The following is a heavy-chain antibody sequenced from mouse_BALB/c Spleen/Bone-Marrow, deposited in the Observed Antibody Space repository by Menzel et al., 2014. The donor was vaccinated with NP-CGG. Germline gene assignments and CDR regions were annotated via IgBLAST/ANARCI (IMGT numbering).Heavy chain of an antibody. CDR3: ARFPYDYGGGDY. D-gene: IGHD2-4*01. CDR2: IDPANGNT. J-gene: IGHJ2*01. Sequence: VHVKQSGAELVKPGASVKLSCTASGFNIKDTYMHWVKQRPEQGLEWTGRIDPANGNTKYDPKFQGKATITADTSSNTAYLQLSSLTSEDTAVYYCARFPYDYGGGDYWGQGTTLTVSS. V-gene: IGHV14-3*02. CDR1: GFNIKDTY.